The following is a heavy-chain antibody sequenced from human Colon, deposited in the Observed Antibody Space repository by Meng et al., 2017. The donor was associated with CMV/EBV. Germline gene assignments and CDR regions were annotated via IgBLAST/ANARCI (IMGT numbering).Heavy chain of an antibody. Sequence: LSLSCSPFGFTFTNAAMTWVRQASGMGLEWIGRIKSKIDGGKIDYAAPVRGRFAISRDDSKATVYLQIDTLEIEDTGMYYCTTLLRGFWGQGTLVTVSS. CDR1: GFTFTNAA. J-gene: IGHJ4*02. D-gene: IGHD2-15*01. V-gene: IGHV3-15*01. CDR3: TTLLRGF. CDR2: IKSKIDGGKI.